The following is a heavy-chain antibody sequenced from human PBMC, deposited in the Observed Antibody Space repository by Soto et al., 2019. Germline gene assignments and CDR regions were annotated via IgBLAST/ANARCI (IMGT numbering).Heavy chain of an antibody. CDR1: GYSFTSYW. V-gene: IGHV5-51*01. CDR3: ARQDYNYAYLDF. Sequence: GESLKISCKGSGYSFTSYWISWVRQMPGKGLEWMGIIYPGDSDTRYSPSFQGQVIISVDQSISTAYLQWSSLQASDTAMYYCARQDYNYAYLDFWGQGTLVTVSS. CDR2: IYPGDSDT. J-gene: IGHJ4*02. D-gene: IGHD5-18*01.